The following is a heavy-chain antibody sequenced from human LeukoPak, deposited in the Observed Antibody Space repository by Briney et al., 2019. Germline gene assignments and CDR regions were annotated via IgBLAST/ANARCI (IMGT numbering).Heavy chain of an antibody. D-gene: IGHD4/OR15-4a*01. J-gene: IGHJ1*01. V-gene: IGHV3-66*02. CDR3: ARDVLIGPSFDYGDYRPYQQ. Sequence: PGGSLRLSCGGFGFIVSGSYMSWVRQAPGEGLEWVSMIFAAGRIYYAASVKGRFTIYRDNSKNTLFLQMSRLRAEDTAMYYCARDVLIGPSFDYGDYRPYQQWGQGTLVTVSS. CDR1: GFIVSGSY. CDR2: IFAAGRI.